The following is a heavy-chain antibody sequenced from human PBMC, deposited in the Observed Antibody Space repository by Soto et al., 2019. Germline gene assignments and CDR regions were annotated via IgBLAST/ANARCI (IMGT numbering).Heavy chain of an antibody. D-gene: IGHD3-22*01. CDR2: IYYSGST. J-gene: IGHJ4*02. CDR1: GGSISSGDYY. CDR3: ATFIVGETPYYDSSGYYLN. V-gene: IGHV4-30-4*01. Sequence: PSETLSLTCTVSGGSISSGDYYWSWIRQPPGKGLEWIGYIYYSGSTYYNPSLKSRVTISVDTSKNQFSLKLSSVTAADTAVYYCATFIVGETPYYDSSGYYLNWGQGTLVTVSS.